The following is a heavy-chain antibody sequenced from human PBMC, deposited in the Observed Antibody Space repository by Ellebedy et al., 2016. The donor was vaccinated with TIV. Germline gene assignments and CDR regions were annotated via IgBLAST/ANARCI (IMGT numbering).Heavy chain of an antibody. V-gene: IGHV3-21*01. Sequence: LSLTCAASGFTFSRYSMNWVRQAPGKGLEWLASITTNGVSIGYADSIKGRFTVSRDNANSKLYLQMNSLRAEDSALYYCARARAASSWRGYSYDLWGRGAQVAVSS. CDR1: GFTFSRYS. CDR3: ARARAASSWRGYSYDL. D-gene: IGHD2-21*01. CDR2: ITTNGVSI. J-gene: IGHJ5*02.